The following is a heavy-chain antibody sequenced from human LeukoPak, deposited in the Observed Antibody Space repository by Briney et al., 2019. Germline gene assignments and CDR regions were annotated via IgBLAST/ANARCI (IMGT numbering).Heavy chain of an antibody. J-gene: IGHJ4*02. V-gene: IGHV3-48*02. D-gene: IGHD7-27*01. CDR2: ISSPSTHI. CDR3: ARESYWGSNAKGFDY. Sequence: GGSLRLSCAASGFTFTDYIINWVRKAPGRGLEWVSYISSPSTHIYYADSVKGRFTISRDNAKNSLYLQMNSLRDEDTAVYYCARESYWGSNAKGFDYWGQGTLVTVSS. CDR1: GFTFTDYI.